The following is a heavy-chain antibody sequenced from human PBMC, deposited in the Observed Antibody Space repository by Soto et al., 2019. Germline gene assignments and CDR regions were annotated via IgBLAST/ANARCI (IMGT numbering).Heavy chain of an antibody. CDR3: ARSQGGSSSLDIYYYYYYGMDV. D-gene: IGHD2-15*01. CDR1: GGTFSSYA. J-gene: IGHJ6*02. CDR2: IIPIFGTA. Sequence: QVQLVQSGAEVKKPGSSVKVSCKAPGGTFSSYAISWVRQAPGQGLEWMGGIIPIFGTAKYAQKFQGRVTITADESTSTGYMELSRLRSEDTAVYYCARSQGGSSSLDIYYYYYYGMDVWGQGPTVTVSS. V-gene: IGHV1-69*01.